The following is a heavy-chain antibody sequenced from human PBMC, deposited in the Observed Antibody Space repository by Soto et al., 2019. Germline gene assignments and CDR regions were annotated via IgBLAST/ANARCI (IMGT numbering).Heavy chain of an antibody. Sequence: PGGPLILSCSFSGFPFQTYTMNWVRQAPGMGLEWVSSINSDSRNLYYADSVKGRFTISRDNAKNSLYLQMNSLRVEDTAVYYCARDFIRGPGPLVTVSS. CDR1: GFPFQTYT. J-gene: IGHJ4*02. V-gene: IGHV3-21*01. CDR3: ARDFI. CDR2: INSDSRNL.